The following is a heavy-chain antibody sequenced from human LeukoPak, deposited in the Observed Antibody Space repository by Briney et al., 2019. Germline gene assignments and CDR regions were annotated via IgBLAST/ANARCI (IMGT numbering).Heavy chain of an antibody. CDR2: ISSSSSYI. J-gene: IGHJ3*02. CDR3: ARGYSSSWYPDAFDI. D-gene: IGHD6-13*01. V-gene: IGHV3-21*01. Sequence: GGSLRLSCAASGFTFSSYSMNWVRQAPGKGLEWVSSISSSSSYIYYADSVKGRFTISRDNAKNSLYLQMNSLRAEDTAVYYCARGYSSSWYPDAFDIWGQGTMVTVSS. CDR1: GFTFSSYS.